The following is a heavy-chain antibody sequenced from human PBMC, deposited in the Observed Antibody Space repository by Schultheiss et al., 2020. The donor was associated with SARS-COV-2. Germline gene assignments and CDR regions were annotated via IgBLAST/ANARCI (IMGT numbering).Heavy chain of an antibody. D-gene: IGHD3-3*01. Sequence: GGSLRLSCAASGFTFSSYGMHWVRQAPGKGLEWVSVIYSGGSTYYADSVKGRFTISSDNSKNTLYLQMNSLRAEDTAVYYCARDRRRFLEWSYYYGMDVWGQGTTVTVSS. J-gene: IGHJ6*02. CDR1: GFTFSSYG. CDR3: ARDRRRFLEWSYYYGMDV. V-gene: IGHV3-NL1*01. CDR2: IYSGGST.